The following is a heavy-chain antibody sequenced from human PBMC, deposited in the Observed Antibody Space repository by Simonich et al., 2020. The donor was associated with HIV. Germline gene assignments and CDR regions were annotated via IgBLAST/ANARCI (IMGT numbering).Heavy chain of an antibody. J-gene: IGHJ4*02. CDR3: AKDRYYNFWSGYYDY. CDR1: GFTFSSYA. D-gene: IGHD3-3*01. CDR2: NRGSGGST. Sequence: EVQLLESGGGLVQPGGSLRLSCAASGFTFSSYAMSWVRQAPGKGLGGGSANRGSGGSTYDADSVKGRFTISRDNSKNTLYLQMNSLRAEDTAVYYCAKDRYYNFWSGYYDYWGQGTLVTVSS. V-gene: IGHV3-23*01.